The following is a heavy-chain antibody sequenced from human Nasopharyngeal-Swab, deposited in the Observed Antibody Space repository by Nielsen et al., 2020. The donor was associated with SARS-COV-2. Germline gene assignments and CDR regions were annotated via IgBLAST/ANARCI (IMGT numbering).Heavy chain of an antibody. CDR2: IYYSGGS. CDR1: SDSISSNYY. J-gene: IGHJ4*02. D-gene: IGHD4-23*01. CDR3: ARLELRSRYLDY. V-gene: IGHV4-39*01. Sequence: SETLSLTCTVSSDSISSNYYWGWIRQPPGKGLEWIGIIYYSGGSHYNTYLKSRVTISVDTSQNQFSLKLSSVTAADTAVYYFARLELRSRYLDYWGQGTLVTVAS.